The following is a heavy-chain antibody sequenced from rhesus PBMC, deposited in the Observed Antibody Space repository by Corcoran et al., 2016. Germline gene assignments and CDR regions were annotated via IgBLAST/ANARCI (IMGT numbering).Heavy chain of an antibody. CDR3: ARDRIYYYFDY. V-gene: IGHV4S10*01. CDR2: IYGSSTST. Sequence: QVQLQESGPGVVKPSETLSLTCAVSGGSISDSYRWSWIRQPPGKGLDWIGYIYGSSTSTNYNPSLKSRVTISKDTSKNQFSLKLSSVTAADTAVYYCARDRIYYYFDYWGQGVLVTVSS. D-gene: IGHD2-2*01. CDR1: GGSISDSYR. J-gene: IGHJ4*01.